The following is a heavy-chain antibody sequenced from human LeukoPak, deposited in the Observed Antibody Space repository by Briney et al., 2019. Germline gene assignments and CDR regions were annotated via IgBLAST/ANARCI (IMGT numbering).Heavy chain of an antibody. Sequence: SETLSLTCTVSGASITSSSYYWGWIRQAPGKGLEWIGNMDYSGTTYYSPYLNSRVIISVDTSKNKFSLELKSVTAADTAVYYCARMVRNFDDVWGSYRSTGFDYWGQGALVTVSS. D-gene: IGHD3-16*02. CDR2: MDYSGTT. CDR1: GASITSSSYY. V-gene: IGHV4-39*01. J-gene: IGHJ4*02. CDR3: ARMVRNFDDVWGSYRSTGFDY.